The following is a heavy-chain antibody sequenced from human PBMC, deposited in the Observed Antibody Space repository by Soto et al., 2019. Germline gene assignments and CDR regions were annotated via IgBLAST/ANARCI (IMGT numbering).Heavy chain of an antibody. V-gene: IGHV5-51*01. CDR2: IYPGDSDT. D-gene: IGHD3-16*01. CDR3: ARLGERRALDYYYGMDV. Sequence: ESLKIPCKGSGCSFTSYWSRWIRQMPGKGLEWMGIIYPGDSDTRYSPSFQGQDTISADKSISTAYLQWSSLKASDTAMYFCARLGERRALDYYYGMDVWGQGTMVTVSS. J-gene: IGHJ6*02. CDR1: GCSFTSYW.